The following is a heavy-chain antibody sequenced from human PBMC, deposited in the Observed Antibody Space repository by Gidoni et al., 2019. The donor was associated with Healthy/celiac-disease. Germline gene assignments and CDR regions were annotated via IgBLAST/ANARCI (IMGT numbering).Heavy chain of an antibody. V-gene: IGHV4-31*03. Sequence: QVQLQESGPGLVKPSQTLSLTCTVSGGSISSGGYYWSWIRQHPGKGLEWIVYIYYSGSTYYNPSLKSRVTISVDTSKNQFSLKLSSVTAADTAVYYCARDSLRFGELFPWGQGTLVTVSS. CDR1: GGSISSGGYY. CDR3: ARDSLRFGELFP. CDR2: IYYSGST. D-gene: IGHD3-10*01. J-gene: IGHJ5*02.